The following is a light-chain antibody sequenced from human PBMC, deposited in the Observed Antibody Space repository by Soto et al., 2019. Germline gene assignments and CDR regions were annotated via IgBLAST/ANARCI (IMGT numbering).Light chain of an antibody. CDR2: AAS. CDR1: QGIDSS. J-gene: IGKJ1*01. CDR3: QQRSNWPPA. Sequence: ILLTQSPSSLSASVVDRVTITCLASQGIDSSFAWYQQKPGKAPKLLIYAASSLQSGVPSRFSGSGSGTDFTLTISSLQPEDFAVYYCQQRSNWPPAFGQGTKVDIK. V-gene: IGKV1-9*01.